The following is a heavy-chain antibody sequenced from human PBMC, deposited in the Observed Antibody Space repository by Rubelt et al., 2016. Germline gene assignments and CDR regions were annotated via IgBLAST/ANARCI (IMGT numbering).Heavy chain of an antibody. CDR3: ARQRQEVDTAVALDY. CDR2: VTSGGST. J-gene: IGHJ4*02. Sequence: RLSCAASGFTFTNYAMSWVRQAPGKGLDWVAAVTSGGSTYYADSVKGRFTISRDNSRNTLFLQMNSLRAEDTAIYYCARQRQEVDTAVALDYWGQGTLVTVSS. V-gene: IGHV3-23*01. CDR1: GFTFTNYA. D-gene: IGHD5-18*01.